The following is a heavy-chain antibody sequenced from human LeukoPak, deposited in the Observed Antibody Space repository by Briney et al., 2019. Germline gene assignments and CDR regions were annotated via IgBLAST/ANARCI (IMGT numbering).Heavy chain of an antibody. D-gene: IGHD3-22*01. CDR2: IKQDGSEK. Sequence: GGSLRLSCAASGFTFSSYWMSWVRRAPGKGLEWVANIKQDGSEKYYVDSVKGRLTISRDNAKNSLYLQMNSLRAEDTAVYYCARDAFYYDSSGYFAFFDYWGQGTLATVSS. CDR3: ARDAFYYDSSGYFAFFDY. V-gene: IGHV3-7*01. CDR1: GFTFSSYW. J-gene: IGHJ4*02.